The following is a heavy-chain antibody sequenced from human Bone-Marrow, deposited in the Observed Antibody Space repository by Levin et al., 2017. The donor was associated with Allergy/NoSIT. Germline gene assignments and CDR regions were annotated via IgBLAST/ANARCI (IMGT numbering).Heavy chain of an antibody. D-gene: IGHD6-13*01. CDR2: ITAGDAST. J-gene: IGHJ4*02. CDR1: GFTFSSSA. Sequence: GGSLRLSCAASGFTFSSSAMSWVRQAPGKGLEWVSSITAGDASTHYTDSVKGRLTVSRDNSKNTLYLQMNSLRAEDTALYYCAREGSWSSTWLGNYYFDYWGQGTLVTVSS. CDR3: AREGSWSSTWLGNYYFDY. V-gene: IGHV3-23*01.